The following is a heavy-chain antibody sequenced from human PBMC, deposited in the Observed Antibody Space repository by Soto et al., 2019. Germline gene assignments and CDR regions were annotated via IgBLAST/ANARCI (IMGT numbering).Heavy chain of an antibody. D-gene: IGHD6-13*01. V-gene: IGHV3-53*01. CDR2: IYSDGRT. J-gene: IGHJ6*02. CDR3: ARDLRSGSSWEYYYYYFALDV. Sequence: GGSLRLSCAASGFTVSSNYMSWVRQAPGKGLEWVSIIYSDGRTYYADSVKGRFTISRDNSKNTLYLQMNSLRAEDTAVYYCARDLRSGSSWEYYYYYFALDVWGQGTTVTVSS. CDR1: GFTVSSNY.